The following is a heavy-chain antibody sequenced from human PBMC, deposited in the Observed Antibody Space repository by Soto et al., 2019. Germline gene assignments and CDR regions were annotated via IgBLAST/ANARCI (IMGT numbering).Heavy chain of an antibody. CDR1: DDSSSSYK. V-gene: IGHV4-59*08. Sequence: QVQLQESGPGLVKPSETLSHTCTVSDDSSSSYKWSWIRQPPGRRLEWIGYIDSNGGTSYNPSLQSRVTISVDTSTKQFSLKLSSVTAADTAVYYCVRQGFGRLHGLVDVWGQGTTVTVSS. CDR3: VRQGFGRLHGLVDV. D-gene: IGHD3-10*01. J-gene: IGHJ6*02. CDR2: IDSNGGT.